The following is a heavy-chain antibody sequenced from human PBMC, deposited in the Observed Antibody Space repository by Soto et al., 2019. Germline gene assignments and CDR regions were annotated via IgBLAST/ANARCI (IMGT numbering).Heavy chain of an antibody. CDR1: GFRFSDYA. V-gene: IGHV3-23*01. J-gene: IGHJ4*02. CDR2: ISGSGGTT. Sequence: TGGSLRLSCAASGFRFSDYAMNWVRQAPGKGLEWVSSISGSGGTTYYADSVKGRFTISRDNSKNTVYLQMHSLRADDTAVYYCAKDRVIITGAPLDYWGQGTLVTVSS. D-gene: IGHD3-16*01. CDR3: AKDRVIITGAPLDY.